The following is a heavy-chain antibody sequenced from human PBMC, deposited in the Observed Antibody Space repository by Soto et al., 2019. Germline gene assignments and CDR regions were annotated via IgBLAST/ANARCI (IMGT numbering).Heavy chain of an antibody. CDR1: GGSISSGGYY. J-gene: IGHJ4*02. V-gene: IGHV4-31*03. Sequence: SETLSLTCTVSGGSISSGGYYWSWIRQHPGKGLEWIGYIYYSGSTYYNPSLKSRVTISVDPSKNQFSLKLSSVTAADTAVYYCARVQGRYYDYVWGSYRGHFGYWGQGTLVTVSS. D-gene: IGHD3-16*02. CDR3: ARVQGRYYDYVWGSYRGHFGY. CDR2: IYYSGST.